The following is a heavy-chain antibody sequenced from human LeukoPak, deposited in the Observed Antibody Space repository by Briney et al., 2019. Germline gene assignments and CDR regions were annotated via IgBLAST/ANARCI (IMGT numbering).Heavy chain of an antibody. Sequence: ASVKVSCKASGYIFINYGISWVRQAPGQGLEWMGWISPSTGATKYAQKFRDTITLTTETSTSTAYMELRSLRSDDTAVYYCARDWNCTTTTCYNCFDPWGQGTLVTVSS. D-gene: IGHD2-8*01. J-gene: IGHJ5*02. CDR3: ARDWNCTTTTCYNCFDP. CDR1: GYIFINYG. CDR2: ISPSTGAT. V-gene: IGHV1-18*01.